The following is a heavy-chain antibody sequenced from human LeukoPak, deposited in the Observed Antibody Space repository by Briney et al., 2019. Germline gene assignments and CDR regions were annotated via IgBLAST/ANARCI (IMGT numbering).Heavy chain of an antibody. CDR3: TTLGYHLDS. J-gene: IGHJ4*02. Sequence: PGGSLRLSCAASGFDFGAYEMNWVRQAPGKGLEWVAYFAGSDTTKYYADSVRGRFTISRDNARNSLYLQMNSLRAEDTALYYCTTLGYHLDSWGQGTLVTVSS. CDR2: FAGSDTTK. D-gene: IGHD3-22*01. CDR1: GFDFGAYE. V-gene: IGHV3-48*03.